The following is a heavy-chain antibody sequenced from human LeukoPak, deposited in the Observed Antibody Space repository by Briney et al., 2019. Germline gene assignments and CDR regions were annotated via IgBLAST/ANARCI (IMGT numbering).Heavy chain of an antibody. V-gene: IGHV4-30-4*01. CDR1: GGSISSGDYY. CDR2: IYYSGST. J-gene: IGHJ4*02. CDR3: ARAREEYYYDSSGYHFDY. Sequence: SETLSLTCTVSGGSISSGDYYWSWIRQPPGKGLEWIGYIYYSGSTYYNPSLKSRVTISVDTSKNQFSLKLSSVTAADTAVYYCARAREEYYYDSSGYHFDYWAREPWSPSPQ. D-gene: IGHD3-22*01.